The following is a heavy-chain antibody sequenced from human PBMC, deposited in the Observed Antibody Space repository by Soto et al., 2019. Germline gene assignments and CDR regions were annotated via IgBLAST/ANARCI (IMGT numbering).Heavy chain of an antibody. Sequence: GGSLRLSCAASGFTFSSYAMSWVRQAPGKGLEWVTVISIRGGDEYYAESVRGRFTISRDDSKNTLYLQMDSLRVEDTAVYYCARGTVVARQHLDYWGQGTLVTVSS. CDR2: ISIRGGDE. CDR3: ARGTVVARQHLDY. V-gene: IGHV3-30*03. D-gene: IGHD6-13*01. J-gene: IGHJ4*02. CDR1: GFTFSSYA.